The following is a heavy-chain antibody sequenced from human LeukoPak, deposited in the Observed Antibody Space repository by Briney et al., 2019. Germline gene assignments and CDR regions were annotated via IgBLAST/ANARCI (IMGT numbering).Heavy chain of an antibody. D-gene: IGHD6-13*01. CDR3: ARDGVAAAANYYGMDV. V-gene: IGHV3-48*03. J-gene: IGHJ6*02. Sequence: PGGSLRLSCAASGFTFSSYEMNWVRQAPGEGLEWVSYISSSGSTIYYADSVKGRFTISRDNAKNSLYLQMNSLRAEDTAVYYCARDGVAAAANYYGMDVWGQGTTVTVSS. CDR1: GFTFSSYE. CDR2: ISSSGSTI.